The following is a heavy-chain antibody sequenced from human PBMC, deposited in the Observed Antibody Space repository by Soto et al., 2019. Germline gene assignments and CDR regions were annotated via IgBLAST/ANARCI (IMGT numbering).Heavy chain of an antibody. J-gene: IGHJ5*02. V-gene: IGHV1-2*04. CDR1: GYSFSAYY. D-gene: IGHD5-12*01. CDR2: INPKTGET. CDR3: AGGRANVAPNWFAP. Sequence: QVQLVQSGAEVKKPGASVKISCKASGYSFSAYYVHWVRQAPGQGLECMGWINPKTGETKFAQRFRGWVTLTRDRCIRAVSKVMTSNDTAVYFCAGGRANVAPNWFAPWVQGTLVIVSS.